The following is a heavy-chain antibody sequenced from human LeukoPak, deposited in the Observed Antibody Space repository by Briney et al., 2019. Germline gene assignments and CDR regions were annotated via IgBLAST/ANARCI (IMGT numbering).Heavy chain of an antibody. D-gene: IGHD2-8*02. V-gene: IGHV1-2*02. CDR3: ARGYCTGDSCSGAWFDP. CDR2: INPNSGGT. J-gene: IGHJ5*02. Sequence: ASVKVSCKASGFTFTAYHIHWVRQAPGQGLEWMGWINPNSGGTNYAQKFQGRVAMTRDTSISTAYIELNRLRSDDTAVYYCARGYCTGDSCSGAWFDPWGRGTLVTVFS. CDR1: GFTFTAYH.